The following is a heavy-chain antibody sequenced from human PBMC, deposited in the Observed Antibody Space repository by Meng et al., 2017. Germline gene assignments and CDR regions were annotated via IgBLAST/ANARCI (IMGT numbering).Heavy chain of an antibody. CDR3: ASVAAAGFLLNAEYFQH. CDR1: GGSISSGGYY. D-gene: IGHD6-13*01. Sequence: SETLSLTCTVSGGSISSGGYYWSWIRQHPGKGLEWIGYIYYSGSTNYNPSLKSRVTISVDTSKNQFSLKLSSVTAADTAVYYCASVAAAGFLLNAEYFQHWGQGTLVTVSS. V-gene: IGHV4-61*08. J-gene: IGHJ1*01. CDR2: IYYSGST.